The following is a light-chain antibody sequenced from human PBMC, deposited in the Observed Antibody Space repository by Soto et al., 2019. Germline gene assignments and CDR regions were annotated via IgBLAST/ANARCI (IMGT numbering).Light chain of an antibody. J-gene: IGKJ4*01. CDR3: QQYGNSPLT. V-gene: IGKV3-20*01. Sequence: PGERAALSCRASESVSGSYIAWYQQKVGQSPRLLIYGASNRATGIPDRFSGSGSGTDFTLTISRLEPEDFGIFYCQQYGNSPLTFGGGTKVDIK. CDR1: ESVSGSY. CDR2: GAS.